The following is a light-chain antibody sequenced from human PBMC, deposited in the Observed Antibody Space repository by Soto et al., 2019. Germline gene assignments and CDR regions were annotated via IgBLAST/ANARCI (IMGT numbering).Light chain of an antibody. J-gene: IGLJ3*02. CDR1: SSNIGDNY. V-gene: IGLV1-51*01. CDR2: DNN. CDR3: GTWDNSLSAVGV. Sequence: QSVLTQPPSVSAAPGQKVAISCSGSSSNIGDNYVSWYQQLPGTAPKLLIYDNNKRPSGIPDRFSGSKSGTSATLGITGLQTGDEADYYCGTWDNSLSAVGVFGGGTQLSVL.